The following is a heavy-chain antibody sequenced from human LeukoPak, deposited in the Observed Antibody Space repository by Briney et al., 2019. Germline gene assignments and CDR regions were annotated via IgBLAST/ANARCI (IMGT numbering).Heavy chain of an antibody. CDR1: GDSFSSSSDA. CDR3: ARDYGGNSDY. Sequence: SQTLSLTCAISGDSFSSSSDAWNWIRQSPSRGLEWLGRTYYRSNDYAVSVKSRMTINADTSKNQDSLQLSSVTPEDTAVYYCARDYGGNSDYWGQGTLVTVSS. J-gene: IGHJ4*02. D-gene: IGHD4-23*01. V-gene: IGHV6-1*01. CDR2: TYYRSN.